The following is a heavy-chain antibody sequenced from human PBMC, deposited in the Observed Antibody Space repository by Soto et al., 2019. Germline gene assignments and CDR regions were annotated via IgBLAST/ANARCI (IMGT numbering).Heavy chain of an antibody. V-gene: IGHV3-48*01. CDR2: ISSSSSTI. D-gene: IGHD3-3*01. CDR1: GFTFSSYS. Sequence: EVQLVESGGGLVQPGGSLRLSCAASGFTFSSYSMNWVRQAPGKGLEWVSYISSSSSTIYYADSVKGRFTISRDNAKNSLYQQMNSLRAEDTAVYYCAREDYDFWSGYVVGSYYYMDVWGKGTTVTVSS. CDR3: AREDYDFWSGYVVGSYYYMDV. J-gene: IGHJ6*03.